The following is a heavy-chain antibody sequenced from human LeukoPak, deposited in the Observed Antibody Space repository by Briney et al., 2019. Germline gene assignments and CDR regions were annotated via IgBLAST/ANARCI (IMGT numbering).Heavy chain of an antibody. J-gene: IGHJ4*02. D-gene: IGHD6-19*01. V-gene: IGHV4-59*08. CDR3: ARHQGGTGWYYFDY. Sequence: PSETLSLTCTVSGGSISSHYWSWIRQPPGKGLEWIGYIYYSGSTNYNPSLKSRVTISVDTSKNQFSLKLSSVTAADTAVYYCARHQGGTGWYYFDYWGQGTLVTVSS. CDR1: GGSISSHY. CDR2: IYYSGST.